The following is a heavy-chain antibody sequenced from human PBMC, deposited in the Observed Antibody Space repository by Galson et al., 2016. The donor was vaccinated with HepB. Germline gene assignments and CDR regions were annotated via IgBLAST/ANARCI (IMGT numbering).Heavy chain of an antibody. CDR3: ARDRVGGYSSGYFDY. CDR1: GFTFGDYP. D-gene: IGHD2-15*01. CDR2: IRSKAYGGTT. V-gene: IGHV3-49*04. J-gene: IGHJ4*02. Sequence: SLRLSCAASGFTFGDYPMSWVRQAPGKGLEWVGFIRSKAYGGTTYYAASVKGRFTISRDDSNSIVYLQIDSLKTEDTAVYYCARDRVGGYSSGYFDYWGQGTLVTLSS.